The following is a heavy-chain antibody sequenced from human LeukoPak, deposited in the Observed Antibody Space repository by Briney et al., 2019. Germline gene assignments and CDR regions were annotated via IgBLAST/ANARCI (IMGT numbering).Heavy chain of an antibody. D-gene: IGHD2-21*02. CDR1: GFTFSSYW. V-gene: IGHV3-30*02. J-gene: IGHJ4*02. CDR3: AKDRGGDCCYFDY. CDR2: IRYDGSNK. Sequence: GGSLRLSCAASGFTFSSYWMSWVRQAPGKGLEWVAFIRYDGSNKYYADSVKGRFTISRDNSKNTLYLQMNSPRAEDTAVYYCAKDRGGDCCYFDYWGQGTLVTVSS.